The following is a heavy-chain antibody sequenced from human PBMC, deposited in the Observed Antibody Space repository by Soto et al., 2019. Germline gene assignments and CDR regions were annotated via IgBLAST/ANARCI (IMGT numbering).Heavy chain of an antibody. V-gene: IGHV1-3*01. CDR1: GYTFTSYA. CDR2: INAGNGNT. CDR3: AREDYGGNSGDAFDI. D-gene: IGHD4-17*01. Sequence: ASVKVSCKASGYTFTSYAMHWVRQAPGQRLEWMGWINAGNGNTKYSQKFQGRVTITRDTSASTAYMELSSLRSEDTAVYYCAREDYGGNSGDAFDIWGQGTMVTVSS. J-gene: IGHJ3*02.